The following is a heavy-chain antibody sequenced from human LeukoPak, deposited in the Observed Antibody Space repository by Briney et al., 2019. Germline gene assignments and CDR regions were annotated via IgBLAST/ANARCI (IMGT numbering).Heavy chain of an antibody. V-gene: IGHV3-23*01. CDR3: AKDRGGSFWFDP. CDR2: ISGSGGST. CDR1: GFTFSSYA. J-gene: IGHJ5*02. D-gene: IGHD1-26*01. Sequence: PGGSLRLSCTASGFTFSSYAMSWVRQAPGKGLEWVSAISGSGGSTYYADSVKGRFTISRDNSKNTLYLQMNSLRAEDTAVYYCAKDRGGSFWFDPWGQGTLVTVSS.